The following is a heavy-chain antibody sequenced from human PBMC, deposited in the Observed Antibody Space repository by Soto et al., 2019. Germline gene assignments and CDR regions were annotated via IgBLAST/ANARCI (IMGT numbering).Heavy chain of an antibody. CDR2: MYITGST. V-gene: IGHV4-59*10. Sequence: SETLSLTCAVSGDSISNYFWSWIRKPAGKGLEYIGRMYITGSTDYNPSLKRRVTMSFDTARNQFSLKMTTVTAADTAAYYCARVSGLVVVPAAAPTSPSFGLDVWGQGTSVTVSS. CDR3: ARVSGLVVVPAAAPTSPSFGLDV. D-gene: IGHD2-2*01. CDR1: GDSISNYF. J-gene: IGHJ6*02.